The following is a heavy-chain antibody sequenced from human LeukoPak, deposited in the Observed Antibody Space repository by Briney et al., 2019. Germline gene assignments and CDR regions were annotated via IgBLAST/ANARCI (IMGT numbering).Heavy chain of an antibody. J-gene: IGHJ4*02. D-gene: IGHD5-24*01. Sequence: GASVKVSCKASGYTFTGYYMHWVRQAPGQELEWMGWINPNSGGTNYAQKFQGRVTMTRDTSISTAYMELSSLRSDDTAVYYCATLDGGYNPGYWGQGSLVTVSS. CDR2: INPNSGGT. CDR3: ATLDGGYNPGY. CDR1: GYTFTGYY. V-gene: IGHV1-2*02.